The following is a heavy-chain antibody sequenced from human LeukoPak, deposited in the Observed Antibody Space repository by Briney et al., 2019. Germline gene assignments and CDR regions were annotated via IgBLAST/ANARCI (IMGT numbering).Heavy chain of an antibody. CDR3: AKYNFDHNYHYYYGMDV. Sequence: GGSLRLSCAASGFTFSNYGMSWVRRAPGKGLEWVSAISGGGGGTSHADSVKGRFTISRDNSKNTLFLQMSSLRAEDTAVYYCAKYNFDHNYHYYYGMDVWGQGTTVTVSS. CDR2: ISGGGGGT. D-gene: IGHD1-1*01. CDR1: GFTFSNYG. J-gene: IGHJ6*02. V-gene: IGHV3-23*01.